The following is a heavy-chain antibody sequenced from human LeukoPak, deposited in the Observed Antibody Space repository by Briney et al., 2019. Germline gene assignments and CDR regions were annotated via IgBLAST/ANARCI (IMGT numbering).Heavy chain of an antibody. Sequence: GGSLRLSCAASGFTFSSYSMNWVRQAPGKGLEWVSSISSSSSYIYYADSVKGRFTISRDNAKNSLYLQMNSLRAEDTAVYYCXXPXXYYDSSGYYSTTPFDYWGQGTLVTVSS. CDR2: ISSSSSYI. V-gene: IGHV3-21*01. D-gene: IGHD3-22*01. J-gene: IGHJ4*02. CDR3: XXPXXYYDSSGYYSTTPFDY. CDR1: GFTFSSYS.